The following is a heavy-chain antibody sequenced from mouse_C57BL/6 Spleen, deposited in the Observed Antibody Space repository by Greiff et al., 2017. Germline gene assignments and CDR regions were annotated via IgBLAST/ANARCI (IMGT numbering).Heavy chain of an antibody. J-gene: IGHJ4*01. V-gene: IGHV1-55*01. Sequence: QVQLQQPGAELVKPGASVKMSCKASGYTFTSYWITWVKQRPGQGLEWIGDIYPGSGSTNYNEKFKSKATLTVDTSSSTAYMQLSSLTSEYSAVYYCARWGLTGNAMDYWGQGTSVTVSS. CDR3: ARWGLTGNAMDY. D-gene: IGHD4-1*01. CDR1: GYTFTSYW. CDR2: IYPGSGST.